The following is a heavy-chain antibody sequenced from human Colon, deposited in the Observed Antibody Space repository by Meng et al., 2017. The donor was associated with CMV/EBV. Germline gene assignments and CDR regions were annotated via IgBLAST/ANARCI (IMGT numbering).Heavy chain of an antibody. V-gene: IGHV1-2*02. J-gene: IGHJ5*02. Sequence: SVNVSCRPSGYTFTGYYILWVRQAPGQGPEWMGCINPTTGDTTYTERFQGRVSMTRDTSISTAYMELSSLRSDDTAVYYCARGRAFDPWGQGTLVTVSS. CDR3: ARGRAFDP. CDR2: INPTTGDT. CDR1: GYTFTGYY.